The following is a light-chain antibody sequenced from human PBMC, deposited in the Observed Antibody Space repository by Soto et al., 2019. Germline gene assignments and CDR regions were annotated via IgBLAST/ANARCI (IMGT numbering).Light chain of an antibody. CDR1: QNFDSW. Sequence: DIQMAQSPSTLSASVGERVTITCRASQNFDSWLAWYQHKPGKAAKVLIYDASSLEPGVPSRFSGSGSGTDFSLTISSLRPDDFATYYCQQYNTYPLTFGQGTKVEIK. J-gene: IGKJ1*01. CDR3: QQYNTYPLT. V-gene: IGKV1-5*01. CDR2: DAS.